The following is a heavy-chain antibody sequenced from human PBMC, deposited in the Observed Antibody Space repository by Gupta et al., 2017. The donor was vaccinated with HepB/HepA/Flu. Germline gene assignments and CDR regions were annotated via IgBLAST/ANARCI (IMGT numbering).Heavy chain of an antibody. CDR2: ISFDRSTK. V-gene: IGHV3-30-3*01. CDR3: ARDVYELTPMF. J-gene: IGHJ1*01. Sequence: QIQLVESGGGVVQPRRSLRRSCASSGFTFSKYTMHWVRQAPGKGLELVALISFDRSTKFYADSVEGRCTIPRDNSKNTLNLQINSLRAEDTAVYFCARDVYELTPMFWGQGTLVTVSS. CDR1: GFTFSKYT. D-gene: IGHD3-10*02.